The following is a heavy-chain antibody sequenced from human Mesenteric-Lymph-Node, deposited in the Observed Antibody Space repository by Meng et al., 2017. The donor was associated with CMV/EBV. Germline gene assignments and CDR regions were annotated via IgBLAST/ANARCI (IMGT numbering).Heavy chain of an antibody. CDR2: ISAYNGNT. Sequence: ASVKVSCKASGYTFTNYGISWVRQAPGQGLEWMGWISAYNGNTNYAQKLQGRVTMTTDTSTSTAYMELRSLRSDDTAVYYCGREGQLTSAYYYYYYGMDVRGQGTTVTVSS. D-gene: IGHD3-9*01. J-gene: IGHJ6*02. V-gene: IGHV1-18*01. CDR1: GYTFTNYG. CDR3: GREGQLTSAYYYYYYGMDV.